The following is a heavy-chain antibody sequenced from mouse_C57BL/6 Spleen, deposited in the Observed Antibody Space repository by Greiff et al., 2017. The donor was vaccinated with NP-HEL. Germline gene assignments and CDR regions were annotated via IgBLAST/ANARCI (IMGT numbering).Heavy chain of an antibody. CDR3: ARWSPCGNSWDYAMDY. D-gene: IGHD2-1*01. CDR2: INPSNGGT. Sequence: VQLQQPGTELVKPGASVKLSCKASGYTFTSYWMHWVKQRPGQGLEWIGNINPSNGGTNYNEKFKSKATLTADKSSSTAYLPLSSLTSEDAAVYYGARWSPCGNSWDYAMDYWGQGTSGTVSS. J-gene: IGHJ4*01. V-gene: IGHV1-53*01. CDR1: GYTFTSYW.